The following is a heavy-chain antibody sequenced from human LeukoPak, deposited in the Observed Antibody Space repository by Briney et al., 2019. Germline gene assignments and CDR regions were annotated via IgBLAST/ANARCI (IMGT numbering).Heavy chain of an antibody. Sequence: GASVKVSCKASGYAFTTYAIHWVRQAPGRSLEWMGRIDAGNGDAKYSQNFHDRITITRDTSESTVYMELTSLRSEDTAVYYCGKSAPSGFDPWGQGTLVTVSS. V-gene: IGHV1-3*01. CDR2: IDAGNGDA. CDR3: GKSAPSGFDP. CDR1: GYAFTTYA. J-gene: IGHJ5*02.